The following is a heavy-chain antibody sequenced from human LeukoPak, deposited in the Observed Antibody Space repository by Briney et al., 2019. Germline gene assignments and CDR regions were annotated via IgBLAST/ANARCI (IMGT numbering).Heavy chain of an antibody. V-gene: IGHV3-30*18. D-gene: IGHD4-17*01. CDR1: GFTFSSYS. Sequence: PGGSLRLSCAASGFTFSSYSMNWVRQAPGKGLEWVAVISYDGSNKYYADSVKGRFTISRDNSKNTLYLQMNSLRAEDTAVYYCAKGSYGDFARGCFDYWGQGTLVTVSS. J-gene: IGHJ4*02. CDR2: ISYDGSNK. CDR3: AKGSYGDFARGCFDY.